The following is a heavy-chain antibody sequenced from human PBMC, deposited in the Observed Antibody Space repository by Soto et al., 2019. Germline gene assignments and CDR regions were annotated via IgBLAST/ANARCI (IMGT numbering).Heavy chain of an antibody. D-gene: IGHD3-9*01. CDR1: GGSFSGYY. J-gene: IGHJ4*02. Sequence: QVQLQQWGAGLLKPSETLSLTCAVYGGSFSGYYWSWIRQPPGKGLEWIGEINHSGSTNYNPSLKSRVTISVDTSKNQFSLKLSSVTVADTAVYYCARGQGGYFDWLPQSFDYWGQGTLVTVSS. CDR2: INHSGST. V-gene: IGHV4-34*01. CDR3: ARGQGGYFDWLPQSFDY.